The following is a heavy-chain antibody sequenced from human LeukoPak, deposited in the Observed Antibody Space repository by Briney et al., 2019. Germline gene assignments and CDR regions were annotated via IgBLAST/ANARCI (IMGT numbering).Heavy chain of an antibody. CDR1: GFTFSTYN. Sequence: GGSLRLSCAASGFTFSTYNVNRVRQPPGKGLEWVSSISNTKNEMYYADSVKGRFTISRNNAKNSLYLQMNSLRAEDTAVYYCAREGRSTSVWCSGGSCYDFDYWGQGVLVTVSS. CDR3: AREGRSTSVWCSGGSCYDFDY. CDR2: ISNTKNEM. J-gene: IGHJ4*02. D-gene: IGHD2-15*01. V-gene: IGHV3-21*01.